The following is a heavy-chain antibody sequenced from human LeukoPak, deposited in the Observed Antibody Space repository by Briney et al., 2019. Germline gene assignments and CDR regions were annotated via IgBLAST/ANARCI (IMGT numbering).Heavy chain of an antibody. J-gene: IGHJ6*03. CDR2: ISWDGGST. CDR1: GFTFDDYA. D-gene: IGHD6-6*01. Sequence: GGSLRLSCAASGFTFDDYAMHWVRQAPGKGLEWVSLISWDGGSTYYADSVKGRFTISRDNSKNSLYLQMNSLRAEDTALYYCAKDYSSSPHYYMDVWGKGTTVTVSS. CDR3: AKDYSSSPHYYMDV. V-gene: IGHV3-43D*03.